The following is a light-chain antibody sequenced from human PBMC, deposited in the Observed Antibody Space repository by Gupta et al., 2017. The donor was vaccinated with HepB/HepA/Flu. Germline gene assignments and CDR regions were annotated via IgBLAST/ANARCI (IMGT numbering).Light chain of an antibody. CDR1: NIERKS. J-gene: IGLJ3*02. Sequence: SYMCPTPGSVTWHPGKTACMQCGGDNIERKSVHWYQQEPGQAPVLVVYADSDRPSGIPERFSGSNSGNTATLTISRVEAGDEADYYCQVWDYSSDKWVFGGGTKLTVL. CDR2: ADS. CDR3: QVWDYSSDKWV. V-gene: IGLV3-21*03.